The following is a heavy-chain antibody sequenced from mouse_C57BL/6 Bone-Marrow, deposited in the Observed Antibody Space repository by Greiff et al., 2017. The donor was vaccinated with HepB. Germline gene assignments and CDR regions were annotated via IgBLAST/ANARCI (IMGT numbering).Heavy chain of an antibody. V-gene: IGHV3-6*01. CDR3: ARYYDYEFAY. CDR2: ISYDGSN. D-gene: IGHD2-4*01. CDR1: GYSITSGYY. J-gene: IGHJ3*01. Sequence: EVKLLESGPGLVKPSQSLSLTCSVTGYSITSGYYWNWIRQFPGNKLEWMGYISYDGSNNYNPSLKNRISITRDTSKNQFFLKLNSVTTEDTATYYCARYYDYEFAYWGQGTLVTVSA.